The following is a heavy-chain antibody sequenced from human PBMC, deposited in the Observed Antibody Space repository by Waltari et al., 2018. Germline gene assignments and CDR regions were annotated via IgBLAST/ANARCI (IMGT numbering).Heavy chain of an antibody. CDR2: ISSSSSYI. J-gene: IGHJ4*02. V-gene: IGHV3-21*01. D-gene: IGHD2-2*01. CDR3: ARDSRDFDY. CDR1: GVNFSSDR. Sequence: EVQLVESGGGLGKPGGSLRLSCAASGVNFSSDRMNGVRQAPGKGLDGVSSISSSSSYIYYADSVKGRFTISRDNAKNSLYLQMNSLRAEDTAVYYCARDSRDFDYWGLGTLVSVSS.